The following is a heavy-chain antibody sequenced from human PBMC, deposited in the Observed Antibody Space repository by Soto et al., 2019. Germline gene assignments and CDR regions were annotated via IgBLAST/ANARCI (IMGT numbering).Heavy chain of an antibody. V-gene: IGHV1-18*01. CDR3: ARNAQFTDNFSFDF. CDR2: INTYNGDT. D-gene: IGHD3-9*01. J-gene: IGHJ4*02. Sequence: QGHLVQSGAEVKKPGASVKVSCKASGYIFVRYGLSWVRQAPGQGLEWMGWINTYNGDTDYAQEVQGRVTMTTDTSSNTAYMELRNLGSDDTAVYYCARNAQFTDNFSFDFWGQGTLVTVSS. CDR1: GYIFVRYG.